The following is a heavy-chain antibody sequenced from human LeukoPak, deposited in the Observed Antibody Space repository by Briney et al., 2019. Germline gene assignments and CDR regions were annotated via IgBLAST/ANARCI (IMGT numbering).Heavy chain of an antibody. D-gene: IGHD3-22*01. CDR2: ISAYNGRT. V-gene: IGHV1-18*01. J-gene: IGHJ3*02. CDR1: GYTFTSYG. CDR3: ARVPRDLPYYYDSSGFDI. Sequence: ASVTVSCTASGYTFTSYGFSWVRQPPAPGLEWMGWISAYNGRTNYAQKLQGRVTMTTDTSRSTDYMEVRSLRYDDTAVYYCARVPRDLPYYYDSSGFDIWGQGTMVTVSS.